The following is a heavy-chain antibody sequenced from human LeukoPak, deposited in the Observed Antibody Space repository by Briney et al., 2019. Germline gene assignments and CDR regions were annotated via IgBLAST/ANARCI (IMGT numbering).Heavy chain of an antibody. Sequence: GGSLRLSCAASGFTFDDYGMSWVRQAPGKGLEWVSGINWNGGSTGYADSVKGRFTISRDNSKNTLYLQMNSLRAEDTAVYYCARDLSGSWFDYWGQGSLVTVSS. J-gene: IGHJ4*02. D-gene: IGHD3-10*01. V-gene: IGHV3-20*04. CDR3: ARDLSGSWFDY. CDR2: INWNGGST. CDR1: GFTFDDYG.